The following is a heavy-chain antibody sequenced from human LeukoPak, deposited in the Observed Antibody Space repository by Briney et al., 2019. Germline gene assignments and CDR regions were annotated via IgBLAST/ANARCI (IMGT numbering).Heavy chain of an antibody. CDR1: GFTFSSYA. D-gene: IGHD3-22*01. CDR3: AKDGYYDSSFFDY. CDR2: ISGSGGST. Sequence: GGSLRLSCAASGFTFSSYAMSWVRQAPGKGLEWVTAISGSGGSTYYADSVKGRFTISRDNSKNTLYLQMNSLRAEDTAVYYCAKDGYYDSSFFDYWGQGTLVTASS. V-gene: IGHV3-23*01. J-gene: IGHJ4*02.